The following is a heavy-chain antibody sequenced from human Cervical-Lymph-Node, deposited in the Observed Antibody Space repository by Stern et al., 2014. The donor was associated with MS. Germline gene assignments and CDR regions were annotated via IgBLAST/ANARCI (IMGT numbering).Heavy chain of an antibody. CDR3: SRDADGYSLVFGY. CDR2: IHNSGTT. J-gene: IGHJ4*02. Sequence: QVQLVESGPGLVKPSQTLSLTCAVTGGSISSAEYYWSWIRQSPGKGLEWIGYIHNSGTTYYNPSLTSRVTISVDTSKNQFSLKLRSVTAADTAVYYCSRDADGYSLVFGYWGRGTLVTVSS. D-gene: IGHD5-24*01. CDR1: GGSISSAEYY. V-gene: IGHV4-30-4*01.